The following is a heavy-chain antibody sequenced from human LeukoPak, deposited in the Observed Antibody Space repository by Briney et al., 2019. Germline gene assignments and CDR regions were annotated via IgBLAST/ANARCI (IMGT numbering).Heavy chain of an antibody. D-gene: IGHD3-3*01. J-gene: IGHJ4*02. V-gene: IGHV4-59*01. Sequence: PSETLSLTCTVSGGSISSYYWSWIRQPPGEGLEWIGYIYYSGSTNYNPSLKSRVTISVDTSKNQFSLKLSSVTAADTAVYYCAAIFGVGSDYWGQGTLVTVSS. CDR2: IYYSGST. CDR3: AAIFGVGSDY. CDR1: GGSISSYY.